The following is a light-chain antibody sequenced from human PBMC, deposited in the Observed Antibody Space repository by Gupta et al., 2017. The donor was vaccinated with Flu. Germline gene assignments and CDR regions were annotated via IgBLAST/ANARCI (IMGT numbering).Light chain of an antibody. J-gene: IGLJ2*01. Sequence: GQKVTISCSGSNSNIGNNFVSWYQQFPGTAPKLLIYDNNKRPSGIPDRFSGSKSGTSATLAITGLQTGDEADDCCATWDNNVRGVFGGGTK. CDR1: NSNIGNNF. V-gene: IGLV1-51*01. CDR3: ATWDNNVRGV. CDR2: DNN.